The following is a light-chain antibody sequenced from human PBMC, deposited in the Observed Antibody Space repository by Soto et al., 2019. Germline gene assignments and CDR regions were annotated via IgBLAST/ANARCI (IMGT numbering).Light chain of an antibody. J-gene: IGLJ3*02. V-gene: IGLV1-40*01. CDR1: SSNIGAGYD. CDR2: GNS. CDR3: QSYDSSLSVWL. Sequence: QTVVTQPPSVSGAPGQRVTISCTGSSSNIGAGYDVHWYQQLPETAPKLLIYGNSNRPSGVPDRFSGSKSGTSASLAITGLQAEDEADYYCQSYDSSLSVWLFGGGTKLTVL.